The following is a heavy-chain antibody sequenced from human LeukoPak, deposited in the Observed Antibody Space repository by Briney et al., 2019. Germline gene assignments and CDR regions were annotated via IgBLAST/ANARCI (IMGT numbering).Heavy chain of an antibody. CDR3: AREYGDDNWFDP. V-gene: IGHV4-30-4*08. Sequence: SETLSLTCTVSDVSISSRSYYWGWIRQPPGKGLEWIGYIYYSGSTYYNPSLESRVTISVDTSKNQFSLKLSSVTAADTAVYYCAREYGDDNWFDPWGQGTLVTVSS. CDR2: IYYSGST. CDR1: DVSISSRSYY. J-gene: IGHJ5*02. D-gene: IGHD2-21*02.